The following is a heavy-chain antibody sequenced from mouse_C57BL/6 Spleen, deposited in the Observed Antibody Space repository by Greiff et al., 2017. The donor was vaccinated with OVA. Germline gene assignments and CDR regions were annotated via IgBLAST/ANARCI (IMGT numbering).Heavy chain of an antibody. V-gene: IGHV1-59*01. CDR3: ARRDSSGYGYFDV. J-gene: IGHJ1*03. Sequence: QVQLQQPGAELVRPGTSVKLSCKASGYTFTSYWMHWVKQRPGQGLEWIGVIDPSDSYTNYNQKFKGKATLTVDTSSSTAYMQLSSLTSEDSAVYYCARRDSSGYGYFDVGGTGTTVTVSS. CDR1: GYTFTSYW. D-gene: IGHD3-2*02. CDR2: IDPSDSYT.